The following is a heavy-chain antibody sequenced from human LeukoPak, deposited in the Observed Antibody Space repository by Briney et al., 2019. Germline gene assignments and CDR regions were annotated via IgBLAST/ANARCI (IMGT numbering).Heavy chain of an antibody. D-gene: IGHD3-22*01. CDR3: AKDRTHRRYYDSTGYYNQYDY. CDR1: EFIFSNFA. CDR2: ISGNAAAT. V-gene: IGHV3-23*01. Sequence: HPGGSLRLSCVASEFIFSNFAMSWVRQAPGKGLEWVSTISGNAAATYYGDSVKGRFTISRDNSRNTLYLQMNSLRAEDTAIYYCAKDRTHRRYYDSTGYYNQYDYWGQGALVTVSS. J-gene: IGHJ4*02.